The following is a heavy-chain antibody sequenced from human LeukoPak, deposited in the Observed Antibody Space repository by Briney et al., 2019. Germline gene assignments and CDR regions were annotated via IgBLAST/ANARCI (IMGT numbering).Heavy chain of an antibody. Sequence: GRSLRLSCAASGFTFDDYAMHWVRQAPGKGLEGVSGISWNSGSIGYADSVKGRFTISRDNAKNSLYLQMNSLRAEDTALYYCAKDVAAAGTDAFDIWGQGTMVTVSS. CDR2: ISWNSGSI. V-gene: IGHV3-9*01. CDR3: AKDVAAAGTDAFDI. CDR1: GFTFDDYA. D-gene: IGHD6-13*01. J-gene: IGHJ3*02.